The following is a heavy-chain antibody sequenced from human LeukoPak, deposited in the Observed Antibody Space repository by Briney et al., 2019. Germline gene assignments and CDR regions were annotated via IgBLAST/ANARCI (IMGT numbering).Heavy chain of an antibody. V-gene: IGHV3-30-3*01. CDR2: ISYDGSNK. Sequence: PGGSLRLSCAASGFTFSSYAVHWVRQAPGKGLEWVAVISYDGSNKYYADSMKGRFTISRDNSKSTLYLQMNSLRSEDTAVYYCARDGALSSYYQYFDYWGQGTLATVSS. CDR3: ARDGALSSYYQYFDY. J-gene: IGHJ4*02. CDR1: GFTFSSYA. D-gene: IGHD1-26*01.